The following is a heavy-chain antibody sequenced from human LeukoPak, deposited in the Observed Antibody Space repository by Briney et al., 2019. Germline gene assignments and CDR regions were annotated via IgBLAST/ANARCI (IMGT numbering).Heavy chain of an antibody. Sequence: GGSLRLSCEASGFTFSSYWMHWVRQVPGKGLVWVSRINDDGTNTIYTDSVKGRFTISRDNTKNTLYLQMNSLTVDDTAVYYCASGVMIWLGHAFDIWGQGTMVTVSS. J-gene: IGHJ3*02. CDR1: GFTFSSYW. V-gene: IGHV3-74*01. CDR3: ASGVMIWLGHAFDI. CDR2: INDDGTNT. D-gene: IGHD3/OR15-3a*01.